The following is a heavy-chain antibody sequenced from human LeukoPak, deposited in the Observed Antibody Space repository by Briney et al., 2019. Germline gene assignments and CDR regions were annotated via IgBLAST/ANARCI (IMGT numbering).Heavy chain of an antibody. J-gene: IGHJ4*02. CDR1: GYTFTGYY. V-gene: IGHV1-2*02. D-gene: IGHD3-3*01. CDR3: ARVSLEYDFWSGYSSPIDY. CDR2: INPNSGGT. Sequence: WASVKVSCKASGYTFTGYYMHWVRQAPGQGLEWMGWINPNSGGTNYAQKFQGRVTMTRDTSISTAYMELSRLRSDDTAVYYCARVSLEYDFWSGYSSPIDYWGQGTLVTVSS.